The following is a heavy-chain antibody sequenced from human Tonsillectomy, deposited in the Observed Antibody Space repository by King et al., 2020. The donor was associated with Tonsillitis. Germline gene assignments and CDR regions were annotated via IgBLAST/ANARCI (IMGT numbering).Heavy chain of an antibody. J-gene: IGHJ4*02. D-gene: IGHD1-14*01. CDR3: ARESEGWKAGIDD. Sequence: QLVQSGAEVKNPGASVKLSCKASGYSFPNFYIHWVRQAPGQGLEWVGIIDSSGGSTSYAQKFRGRATMTRDTSTSTVYMELKSLRSDDTAIYYCARESEGWKAGIDDWGQGTLVTVSA. V-gene: IGHV1-46*01. CDR1: GYSFPNFY. CDR2: IDSSGGST.